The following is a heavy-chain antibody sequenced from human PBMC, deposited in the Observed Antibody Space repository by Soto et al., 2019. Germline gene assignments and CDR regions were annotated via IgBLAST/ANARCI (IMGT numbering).Heavy chain of an antibody. CDR3: GRVILGDYDGLLEY. D-gene: IGHD4-17*01. CDR1: GYTFTDYD. Sequence: ASVKVSCKASGYTFTDYDINWVRQAPGQGPEWIGWMNPNTGNVGSARKFQGRVTMTTKNSMRTAFMELSRLRSDDTAVYYCGRVILGDYDGLLEYWGHGTPVTVSS. V-gene: IGHV1-8*01. J-gene: IGHJ4*01. CDR2: MNPNTGNV.